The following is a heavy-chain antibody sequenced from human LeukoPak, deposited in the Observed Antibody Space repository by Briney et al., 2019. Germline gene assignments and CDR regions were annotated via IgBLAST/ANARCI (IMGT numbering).Heavy chain of an antibody. CDR3: AKDRITHMDV. J-gene: IGHJ6*03. D-gene: IGHD3-10*01. Sequence: RGTLRLSCAASGFTFSSYGMSWVRQAPGKGLEWVSAISGSGGSTYYADSVKGRFTISRDNSKNTLYLQMNSLRAEDTAVYYCAKDRITHMDVWGKGTTVTISS. V-gene: IGHV3-23*01. CDR1: GFTFSSYG. CDR2: ISGSGGST.